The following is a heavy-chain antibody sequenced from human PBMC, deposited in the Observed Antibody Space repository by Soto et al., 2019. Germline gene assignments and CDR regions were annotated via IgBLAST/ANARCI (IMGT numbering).Heavy chain of an antibody. V-gene: IGHV3-74*01. CDR2: IKGDGSST. Sequence: EVQLVESGGGLVQPGGSLRLSCAASGLTFSHSWMHWVRPVPGRGLVWVARIKGDGSSTNYADSVKGRFNISRDNAEYTLFVQINRLTADDTAVYSCARGIPGHYVFDVVGHGTMVIVYS. CDR1: GLTFSHSW. D-gene: IGHD1-1*01. J-gene: IGHJ3*01. CDR3: ARGIPGHYVFDV.